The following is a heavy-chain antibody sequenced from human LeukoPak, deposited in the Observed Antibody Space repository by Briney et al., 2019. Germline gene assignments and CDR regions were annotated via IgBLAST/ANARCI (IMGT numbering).Heavy chain of an antibody. Sequence: GESLKISCKGSGYSFTSYWICWVRPMARKGLELMGIIYPGDSDTRYSPSFQGQVTISADKSISTAYLQWSSLKASDTAMYYCARPMSWGWDEGGFDYWGQGTLVTVSS. J-gene: IGHJ4*02. V-gene: IGHV5-51*01. D-gene: IGHD7-27*01. CDR1: GYSFTSYW. CDR3: ARPMSWGWDEGGFDY. CDR2: IYPGDSDT.